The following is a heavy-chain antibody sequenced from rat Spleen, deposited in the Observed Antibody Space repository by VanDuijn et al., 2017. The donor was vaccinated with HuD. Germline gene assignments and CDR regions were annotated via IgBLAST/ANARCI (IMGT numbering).Heavy chain of an antibody. J-gene: IGHJ2*01. Sequence: EVQLQESGPGLVKPSQSLSLTCSVTGYSITSSYRWNWIRKFPGNKLEWMGYINSAGSTNYHPSLKSRISITRDTSKNQFFLKVNSVTTEDTATYYCARDGDYDGYYHGGYFDYWGQGVMVTVSS. CDR1: GYSITSSYR. V-gene: IGHV3-3*01. CDR3: ARDGDYDGYYHGGYFDY. D-gene: IGHD1-12*03. CDR2: INSAGST.